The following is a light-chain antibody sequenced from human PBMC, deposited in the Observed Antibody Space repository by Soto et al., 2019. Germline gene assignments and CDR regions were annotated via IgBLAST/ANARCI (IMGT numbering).Light chain of an antibody. CDR2: KAS. CDR1: QSIGIW. CDR3: QQYNDYSWT. V-gene: IGKV1-5*03. Sequence: IQMTQSPSTLSASVGDRVAITCRASQSIGIWLAWYQKKPGKAPRFLIYKASTLQTGVTSRFSGSGSGTEFTLTISSLQPDDFATYYCQQYNDYSWTFGQGTKLEIK. J-gene: IGKJ1*01.